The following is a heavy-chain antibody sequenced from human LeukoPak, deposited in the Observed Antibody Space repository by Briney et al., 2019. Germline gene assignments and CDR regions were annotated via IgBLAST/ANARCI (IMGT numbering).Heavy chain of an antibody. D-gene: IGHD6-6*01. J-gene: IGHJ4*02. CDR2: IYYSGST. CDR3: ARDPAPYDSSSHFDY. V-gene: IGHV4-59*01. Sequence: SETLSLTCTVSGGSISSYYWSWIRQPPGEGLEWIGYIYYSGSTNYNPSLKSRVTISVDTSKNQFSLKLSSVTAADTAVYYCARDPAPYDSSSHFDYWGQGTLVTVSS. CDR1: GGSISSYY.